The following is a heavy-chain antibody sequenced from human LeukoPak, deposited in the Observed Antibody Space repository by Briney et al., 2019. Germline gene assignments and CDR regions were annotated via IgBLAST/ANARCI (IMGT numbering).Heavy chain of an antibody. Sequence: SETLSLTCTVSGGSISSSSYYWGWIRQPPGKGLEWIGSIYYSGSTYYNPSLKSRVTISVDASKNQFSLKLSSVTAADTAVYYCARRGGYCSSTSCYDYFDYWGQGTLVTVSS. CDR3: ARRGGYCSSTSCYDYFDY. J-gene: IGHJ4*02. CDR2: IYYSGST. V-gene: IGHV4-39*01. CDR1: GGSISSSSYY. D-gene: IGHD2-2*01.